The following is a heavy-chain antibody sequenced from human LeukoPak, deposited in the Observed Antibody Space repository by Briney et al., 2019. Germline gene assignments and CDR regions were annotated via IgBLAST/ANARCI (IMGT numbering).Heavy chain of an antibody. CDR3: ATVAGRFYGAGSYQGLDC. V-gene: IGHV3-33*01. Sequence: QPGRSLRLSCAASGFTFNSYGMHWVRQAPGKGLEWVAVIWYDGSNKYYADSVNGRFTISRDNSKNTLYLQMNSLRAEDTAVYYCATVAGRFYGAGSYQGLDCWGQGTLVTVSS. J-gene: IGHJ4*02. CDR2: IWYDGSNK. D-gene: IGHD3-10*01. CDR1: GFTFNSYG.